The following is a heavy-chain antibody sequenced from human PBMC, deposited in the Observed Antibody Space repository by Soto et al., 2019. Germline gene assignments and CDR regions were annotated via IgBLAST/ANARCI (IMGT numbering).Heavy chain of an antibody. Sequence: QVQLVQSGAEVKKPEASVKVSCKASGYPFTSYTIHWVRQAPGQGLEWMGWINTANGNTKYSQKVQGRVSFTRDTSASTAYLELSSLRSEDAAVYYCARESYYNVMNCFDNWGQGTQVTVSA. CDR1: GYPFTSYT. V-gene: IGHV1-3*04. D-gene: IGHD3-10*01. J-gene: IGHJ4*02. CDR2: INTANGNT. CDR3: ARESYYNVMNCFDN.